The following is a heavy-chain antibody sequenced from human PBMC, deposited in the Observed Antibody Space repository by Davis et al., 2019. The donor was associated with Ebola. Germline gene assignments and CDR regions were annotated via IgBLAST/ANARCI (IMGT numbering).Heavy chain of an antibody. Sequence: GESLKISCAASGFTFSDFYMSWIRQAPGQGLEWISYISSTSAYINYADSVKGRFTISRDNAKNSLYLQMNSLRAEDTAVYYCARAIVLVVYATNYHGMDVWGQGTTVTVSS. CDR1: GFTFSDFY. V-gene: IGHV3-11*06. D-gene: IGHD2-8*02. CDR2: ISSTSAYI. CDR3: ARAIVLVVYATNYHGMDV. J-gene: IGHJ6*02.